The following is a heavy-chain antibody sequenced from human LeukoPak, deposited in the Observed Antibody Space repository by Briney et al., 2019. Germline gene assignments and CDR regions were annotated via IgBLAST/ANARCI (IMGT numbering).Heavy chain of an antibody. CDR1: GFTFSNFA. V-gene: IGHV3-30*03. D-gene: IGHD1-26*01. Sequence: GRSLRLSCAASGFTFSNFAIHWVRQAPGKGLEWVAVILYDGRNKYYGDSVEGRFTISRDNPKNTVYLEMNSLRAEDTAVYYCARDGELGSPADAFDIWGQGTMVTASS. CDR3: ARDGELGSPADAFDI. J-gene: IGHJ3*02. CDR2: ILYDGRNK.